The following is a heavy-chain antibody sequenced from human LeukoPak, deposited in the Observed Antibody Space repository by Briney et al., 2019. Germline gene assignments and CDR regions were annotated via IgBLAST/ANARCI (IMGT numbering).Heavy chain of an antibody. Sequence: GGSLRLSCAASGFTFSSYAMSWVRQAPGKGLEWVSAISGSGGSTYYVDSVKGRFTISRDNSKNTLYLQMNSLRAEDTAVYYCAKDDRYCSSTSCSLGAFDIWGQGTMVTVSS. CDR1: GFTFSSYA. CDR2: ISGSGGST. V-gene: IGHV3-23*01. J-gene: IGHJ3*02. D-gene: IGHD2-2*01. CDR3: AKDDRYCSSTSCSLGAFDI.